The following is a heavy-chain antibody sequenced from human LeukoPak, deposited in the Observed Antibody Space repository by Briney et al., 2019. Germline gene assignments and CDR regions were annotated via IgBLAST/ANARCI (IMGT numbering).Heavy chain of an antibody. CDR2: SRNKANSYST. Sequence: GGSLRLSCGASGFTFNNYAMSWVRQAPGKGLEWVARSRNKANSYSTVYAASVQGRFTISRDESKNSLYLQMNSLITEDTAVYFCARGFHSFDIWGQGTMVTVSS. J-gene: IGHJ3*02. V-gene: IGHV3-72*01. CDR3: ARGFHSFDI. CDR1: GFTFNNYA.